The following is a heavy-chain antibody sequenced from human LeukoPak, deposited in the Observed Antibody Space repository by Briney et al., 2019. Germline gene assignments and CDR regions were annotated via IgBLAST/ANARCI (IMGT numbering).Heavy chain of an antibody. D-gene: IGHD1-7*01. V-gene: IGHV1-2*02. CDR3: ARDDDWNYEDY. J-gene: IGHJ4*02. CDR1: GFTFSGYY. Sequence: ASVKVSCKASGFTFSGYYMHWVRQAPGQGLEWMGWINPDTGGTNYAQKFQGRVTMTRDTSISTAYMELSRLRSNDTAVYYCARDDDWNYEDYWGQGTLVTVSS. CDR2: INPDTGGT.